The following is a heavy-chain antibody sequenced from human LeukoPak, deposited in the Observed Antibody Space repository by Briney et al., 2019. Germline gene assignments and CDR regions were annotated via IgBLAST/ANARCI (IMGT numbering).Heavy chain of an antibody. CDR1: GFTFNNYA. CDR3: AKGLSASGRFNAFDI. J-gene: IGHJ3*02. CDR2: ISGGAHST. D-gene: IGHD3-3*01. Sequence: GGSLRLSCAASGFTFNNYAMNWVRQAPGKGLEWVAAISGGAHSTYHADSVRGRFTISRDNSKNTLYLHMNSLRVDDTAVYHCAKGLSASGRFNAFDIWGQGTMVTVSS. V-gene: IGHV3-23*01.